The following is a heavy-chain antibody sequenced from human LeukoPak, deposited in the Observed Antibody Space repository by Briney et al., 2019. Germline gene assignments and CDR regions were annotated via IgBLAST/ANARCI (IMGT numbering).Heavy chain of an antibody. CDR1: GYRFASYW. CDR3: AIGGDSSTSCYSCFNF. Sequence: GESLKISCTGSGYRFASYWIGWVRRMPGKGLEWVAIIYPGDSDTRYSPSFRGQVTISADKSISTAYLQWDSLEASDTAMYYCAIGGDSSTSCYSCFNFWGQGTLVTVSS. V-gene: IGHV5-51*01. CDR2: IYPGDSDT. J-gene: IGHJ4*02. D-gene: IGHD2-2*01.